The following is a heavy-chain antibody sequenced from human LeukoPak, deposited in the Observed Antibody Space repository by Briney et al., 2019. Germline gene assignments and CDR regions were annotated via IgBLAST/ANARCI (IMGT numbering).Heavy chain of an antibody. CDR2: ISAYNGNT. CDR1: GYTFTSYG. CDR3: ARGVSMYYYGSGSYY. Sequence: GASVKVSCKASGYTFTSYGISWMRQAPGQGLEWMGWISAYNGNTNYAQKLQGRVTITTDTSTSTAYMELRSLRSDDTAVYYCARGVSMYYYGSGSYYWGQGTLVTVSS. V-gene: IGHV1-18*01. D-gene: IGHD3-10*01. J-gene: IGHJ4*02.